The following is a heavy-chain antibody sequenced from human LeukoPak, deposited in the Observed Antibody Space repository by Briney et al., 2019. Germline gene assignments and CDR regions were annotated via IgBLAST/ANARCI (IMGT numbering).Heavy chain of an antibody. V-gene: IGHV2-5*02. CDR1: GFSLSTRGES. Sequence: SGPTLLKPTPTLTLTCTFSGFSLSTRGESVGWIRHPPGRTLKWLALIYWDDDRRYSPSLKSRLTITKDNSKNQLVLTMTNMDPVDTATYYCTHRLRTSREDYWGQGTLVTVSS. J-gene: IGHJ4*02. D-gene: IGHD1-14*01. CDR3: THRLRTSREDY. CDR2: IYWDDDR.